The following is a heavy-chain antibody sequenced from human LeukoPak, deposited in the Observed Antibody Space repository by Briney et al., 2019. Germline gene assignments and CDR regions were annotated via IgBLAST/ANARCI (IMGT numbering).Heavy chain of an antibody. V-gene: IGHV3-53*01. CDR3: ARAINWGSGISHFDY. CDR2: LYSGGNT. J-gene: IGHJ4*02. CDR1: AFTVSSNF. Sequence: GGSLRLSCVASAFTVSSNFVSWGRQAPGQGQGWVSVLYSGGNTFYADSGKGRVTISRDTSKNTLYLQMNSLRAEDTAVHYCARAINWGSGISHFDYWGQGTLVTVSS. D-gene: IGHD7-27*01.